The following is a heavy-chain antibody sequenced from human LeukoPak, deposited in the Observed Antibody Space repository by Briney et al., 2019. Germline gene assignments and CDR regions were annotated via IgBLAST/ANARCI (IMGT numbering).Heavy chain of an antibody. Sequence: PSETLSLTCTVSGDSLGRSNTYWGWIRQTPGKGLEWLGTILHSGYTYNSPSLKSRVTMSVDSSKNQFSLSLSSVTAADTAVYFCARHRGGGGYHYMDVWGKGTTVIASS. CDR3: ARHRGGGGYHYMDV. CDR2: ILHSGYT. V-gene: IGHV4-39*01. J-gene: IGHJ6*03. CDR1: GDSLGRSNTY. D-gene: IGHD2-21*01.